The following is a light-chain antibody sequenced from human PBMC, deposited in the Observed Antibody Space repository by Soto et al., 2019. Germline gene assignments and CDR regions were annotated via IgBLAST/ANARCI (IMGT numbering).Light chain of an antibody. V-gene: IGKV2-30*01. CDR1: QSLVDSDGNTY. Sequence: DVVLTQSPLSLPVTLGQPASISCRSSQSLVDSDGNTYLNWFQQRPGQSPRRLIYKDSNRDSGVPDRFSGSGSGTDFTLKISRVEAEDVGVYYCMQGTYWPPWTFGQGTKVEIK. CDR2: KDS. CDR3: MQGTYWPPWT. J-gene: IGKJ1*01.